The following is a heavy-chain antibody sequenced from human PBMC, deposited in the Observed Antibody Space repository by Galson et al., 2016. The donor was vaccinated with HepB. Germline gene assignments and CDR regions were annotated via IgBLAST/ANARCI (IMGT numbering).Heavy chain of an antibody. CDR3: ARTMGRGNYATDY. Sequence: SLRLSCAASGFSVTTTYMNWVRRAPGKGLEWVSIIYSGGGSFYADSVKGRFTISRDSSTNTLYLHMNSLRAEDTAIYYCARTMGRGNYATDYWGQGTLVTVSS. J-gene: IGHJ4*02. CDR2: IYSGGGS. CDR1: GFSVTTTY. D-gene: IGHD4-11*01. V-gene: IGHV3-53*01.